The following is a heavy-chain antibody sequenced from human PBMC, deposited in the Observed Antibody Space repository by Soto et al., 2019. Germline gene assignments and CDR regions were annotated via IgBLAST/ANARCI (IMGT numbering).Heavy chain of an antibody. Sequence: QVQLVESGGGVVQPGRSLRLSCAASGFTFSRYDMHWVRQAPGKGLEWVAVISFNGGNEDYADSVKGRFNISRDTSKNMLYLQMNSLRAEDAAVYYCAIDGQVWLWLGYFDLWCRGKHVIVSS. J-gene: IGHJ2*01. CDR3: AIDGQVWLWLGYFDL. CDR1: GFTFSRYD. CDR2: ISFNGGNE. D-gene: IGHD5-18*01. V-gene: IGHV3-30*03.